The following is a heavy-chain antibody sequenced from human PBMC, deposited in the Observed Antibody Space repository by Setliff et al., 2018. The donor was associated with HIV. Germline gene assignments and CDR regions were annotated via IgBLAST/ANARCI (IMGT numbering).Heavy chain of an antibody. CDR3: AKDPEYSSSYYFFYMDV. CDR1: GFTFNSYA. D-gene: IGHD6-6*01. CDR2: ISGSGGST. V-gene: IGHV3-23*01. J-gene: IGHJ6*03. Sequence: PGGSVRLSCAASGFTFNSYAMSWVRQAPGKGLEWVSVISGSGGSTFYADSVKGRFTISRDNSKNTLYLQMNSLRAEDTAVYYCAKDPEYSSSYYFFYMDVWGKGTTVTVSS.